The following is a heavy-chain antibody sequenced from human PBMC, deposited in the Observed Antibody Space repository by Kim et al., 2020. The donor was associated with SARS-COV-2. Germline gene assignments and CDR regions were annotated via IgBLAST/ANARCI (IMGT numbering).Heavy chain of an antibody. V-gene: IGHV3-21*01. CDR3: ARDTNAAAGPITLAGLYGMDV. CDR1: GFTFSSYS. Sequence: GGSLRLSCAASGFTFSSYSMNWVRQAPGKGLEWVSSISSSSSYIYYADSVKGRSTTSRDNAKNSLYLQMNSLRAEDTAVYYCARDTNAAAGPITLAGLYGMDVWGQGTTVTVSS. CDR2: ISSSSSYI. J-gene: IGHJ6*02. D-gene: IGHD6-13*01.